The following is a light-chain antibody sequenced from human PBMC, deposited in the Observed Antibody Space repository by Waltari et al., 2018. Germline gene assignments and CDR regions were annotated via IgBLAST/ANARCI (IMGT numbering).Light chain of an antibody. CDR2: DKN. J-gene: IGLJ2*01. Sequence: SSELTQDPAVSVAMGQTVRIPCQGDSLRRYYASWYQQRPGQAPILVMYDKNNRPSGVPDRFSGSSSHNTASLTITGAQAEDEASYYCHSRDASGVAGSFGGGTKLTVL. V-gene: IGLV3-19*01. CDR3: HSRDASGVAGS. CDR1: SLRRYY.